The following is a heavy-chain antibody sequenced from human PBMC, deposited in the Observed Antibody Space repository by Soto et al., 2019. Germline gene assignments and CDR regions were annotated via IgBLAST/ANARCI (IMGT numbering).Heavy chain of an antibody. Sequence: VQLLESGGDLVQPGGSLRLSCAASGFTFSSNAMSWVRQAPGQGLEWMGGIIPIFGTANYAQKFQGRVTITADKSTSTAYMELSSLRSEDTAVYYCARDRYEIGYSSPSWGQGTLVTVSS. CDR1: GFTFSSNA. J-gene: IGHJ4*02. D-gene: IGHD6-13*01. CDR3: ARDRYEIGYSSPS. CDR2: IIPIFGTA. V-gene: IGHV1-69*06.